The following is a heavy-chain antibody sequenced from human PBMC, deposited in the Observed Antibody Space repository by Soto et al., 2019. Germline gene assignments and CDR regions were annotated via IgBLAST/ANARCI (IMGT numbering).Heavy chain of an antibody. CDR2: ISSNGADT. D-gene: IGHD2-15*01. CDR3: AREGRYCTDGSCYQFDY. J-gene: IGHJ4*02. V-gene: IGHV3-64*01. CDR1: GFIFNSYA. Sequence: EVQLVESGGGLVQPGGSLRLSCAASGFIFNSYAMHWVRQAPGKGPEYVSAISSNGADTYYAYSVKGRFTISRDNSKNTLYLQMDSLRPEDTAVYYCAREGRYCTDGSCYQFDYWGQGTLVTASS.